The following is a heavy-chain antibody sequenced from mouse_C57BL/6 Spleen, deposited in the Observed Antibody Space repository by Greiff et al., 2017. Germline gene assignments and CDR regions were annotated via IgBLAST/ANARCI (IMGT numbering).Heavy chain of an antibody. V-gene: IGHV1-26*01. Sequence: EVQLQQSGPELVKPGASVKISCKASGYTFTDYYMNWVKQSHGKSLEWIGDINPNNGGTSYNQKFKGKATLTVDKSSSTAYMELRSLTSEDSAVYYCARKARYWYFDVWGTGTTVTVSS. CDR1: GYTFTDYY. J-gene: IGHJ1*03. CDR3: ARKARYWYFDV. CDR2: INPNNGGT.